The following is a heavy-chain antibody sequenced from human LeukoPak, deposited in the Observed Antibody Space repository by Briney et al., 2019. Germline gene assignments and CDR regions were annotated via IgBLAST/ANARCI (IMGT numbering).Heavy chain of an antibody. Sequence: SETLSPPSGVYGGSFSCYYWSWIRQPPGKGVEWIGAINHSGSTNSNPALNRRVTLTLDTSKNQFSLHLRTVTRAATAVYYCASFNRLGNYYYYSGMDGWGQGTTVTVSS. CDR2: INHSGST. D-gene: IGHD3-9*01. V-gene: IGHV4-34*01. CDR3: ASFNRLGNYYYYSGMDG. CDR1: GGSFSCYY. J-gene: IGHJ6*02.